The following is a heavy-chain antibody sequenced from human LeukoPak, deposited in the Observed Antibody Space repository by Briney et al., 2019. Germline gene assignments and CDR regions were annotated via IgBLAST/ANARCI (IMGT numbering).Heavy chain of an antibody. Sequence: ASETLSLTCTVSGGSISSYYWSWIRQPPGKGLEWIGYIYYSGSTNYNPSLKSRVTISVDTSKNQFSLKLSSVTAADTAVYYCAGETYDILTGTYFDYWGQGTLVTVSS. J-gene: IGHJ4*02. CDR3: AGETYDILTGTYFDY. D-gene: IGHD3-9*01. CDR2: IYYSGST. V-gene: IGHV4-59*01. CDR1: GGSISSYY.